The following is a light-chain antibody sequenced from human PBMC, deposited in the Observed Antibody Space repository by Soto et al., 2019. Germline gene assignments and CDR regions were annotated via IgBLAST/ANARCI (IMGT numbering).Light chain of an antibody. CDR2: DAS. CDR1: QSVGTY. Sequence: EIVLTQSPATLSLSPGERAILSCRASQSVGTYLAWYQQKPGQAPRLLIYDASNRATGIPARFGGSGSGTDFTRTINSLEPEDFAVYYCQQRSNWPGTFGPGTKVDIK. J-gene: IGKJ3*01. CDR3: QQRSNWPGT. V-gene: IGKV3-11*01.